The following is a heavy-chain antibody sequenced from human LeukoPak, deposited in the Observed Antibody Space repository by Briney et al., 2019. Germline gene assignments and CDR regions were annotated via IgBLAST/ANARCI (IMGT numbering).Heavy chain of an antibody. CDR2: ISGSGGST. D-gene: IGHD6-13*01. Sequence: PGGSLRLSCAASGFTFSSYAMSWVRQAPGKGLEWVSAISGSGGSTYYADSVKGRFTISRDNSKNTLYLQMNSLRAEDMAVYYCAKTSWPYSSSWFDAFDIWGQGTMVTVSS. CDR3: AKTSWPYSSSWFDAFDI. V-gene: IGHV3-23*01. J-gene: IGHJ3*02. CDR1: GFTFSSYA.